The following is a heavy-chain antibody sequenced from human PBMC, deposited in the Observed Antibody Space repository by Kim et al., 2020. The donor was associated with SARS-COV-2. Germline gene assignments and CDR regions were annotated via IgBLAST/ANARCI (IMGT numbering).Heavy chain of an antibody. V-gene: IGHV3-74*01. Sequence: TRCAECVRGRFTVSRDNAKNTLYLQMSRLGVEDKTVYYCARSGGWNPDYWGQGALVTVSS. CDR3: ARSGGWNPDY. D-gene: IGHD1-1*01. J-gene: IGHJ4*02. CDR2: T.